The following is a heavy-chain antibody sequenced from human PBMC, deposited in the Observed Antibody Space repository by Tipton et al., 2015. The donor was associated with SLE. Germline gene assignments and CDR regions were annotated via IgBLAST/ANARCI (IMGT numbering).Heavy chain of an antibody. CDR1: GGSISSSIYY. Sequence: TLSLTCTVSGGSISSSIYYWCWIRQPAGKGLEWIGRLFPGGNTNYNPSLQSRVTMSVDTSRKQFSLKLTSVTAADTAVYYCARRGWVDAFDIWGQGTMVIVSS. CDR3: ARRGWVDAFDI. J-gene: IGHJ3*02. V-gene: IGHV4-61*02. D-gene: IGHD6-19*01. CDR2: LFPGGNT.